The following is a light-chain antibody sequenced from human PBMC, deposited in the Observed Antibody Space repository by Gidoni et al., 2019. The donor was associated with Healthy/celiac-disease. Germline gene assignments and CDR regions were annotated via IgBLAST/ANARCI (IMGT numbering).Light chain of an antibody. Sequence: DIQMTQSPSTLSASVGDRVTITCRASQSISSRLAWYQQKPGKVPKLLIYKASSLESGVPSRFSGSGSGTEFTLTISSLQPDDFATYYCQQYNSYSYTFGQGTKLEIK. J-gene: IGKJ2*01. CDR2: KAS. V-gene: IGKV1-5*03. CDR3: QQYNSYSYT. CDR1: QSISSR.